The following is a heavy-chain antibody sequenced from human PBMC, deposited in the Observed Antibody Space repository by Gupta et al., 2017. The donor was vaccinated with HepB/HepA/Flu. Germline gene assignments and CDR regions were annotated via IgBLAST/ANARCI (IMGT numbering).Heavy chain of an antibody. D-gene: IGHD4-17*01. CDR3: AKGYYGANSWPTDY. Sequence: EVQLVESGGGLVQPDRSLRLSCAASGFTFDDYAMHWVRQPPGKGLEWVAGISWNSDSIGYADSVKGRFTISRDNAKNSLYLQMNSLRAEDTALYYCAKGYYGANSWPTDYWGQGTLVTVSS. V-gene: IGHV3-9*01. CDR2: ISWNSDSI. CDR1: GFTFDDYA. J-gene: IGHJ4*02.